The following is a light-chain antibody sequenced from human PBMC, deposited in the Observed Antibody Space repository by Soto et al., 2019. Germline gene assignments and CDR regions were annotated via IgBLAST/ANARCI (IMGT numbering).Light chain of an antibody. Sequence: EIVLTQSPASLSLSPGERATLSCRASQSVSSHLAWFQQRPGQAPRLLIYGASNRATGIPARFGGSGSGTNFTLTISSLQPEDFATYYCQQSYSTPVTFGQGTKLEIK. CDR2: GAS. J-gene: IGKJ2*01. V-gene: IGKV3-11*01. CDR1: QSVSSH. CDR3: QQSYSTPVT.